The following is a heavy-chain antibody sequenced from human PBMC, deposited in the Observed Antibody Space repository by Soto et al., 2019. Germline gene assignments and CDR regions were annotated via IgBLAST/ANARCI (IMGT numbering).Heavy chain of an antibody. CDR2: IYYSGAT. V-gene: IGHV4-59*01. CDR3: ARVRERLQYFDWFYHFDY. Sequence: SSETLSLTCTVSGGSIGGFYWSWIRQSPGKGLEWIGYIYYSGATKYNPTLESRVTISADTSKNQLSLRLSSVTAADTAVYYRARVRERLQYFDWFYHFDYWGQGALVTVSS. CDR1: GGSIGGFY. J-gene: IGHJ4*02. D-gene: IGHD3-9*01.